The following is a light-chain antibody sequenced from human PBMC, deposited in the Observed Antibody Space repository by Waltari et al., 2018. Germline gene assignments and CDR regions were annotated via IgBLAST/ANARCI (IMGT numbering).Light chain of an antibody. Sequence: QSVVTQPPSASGTPGQSVTISCSGTNSNIGRNYVYWYQQFPGMAPKLLRYSNNRRPSGVPDRFSVSQSGTSASLAINGLRSEDEAHYYCASWDDGLSGLIFGGGTELTV. CDR3: ASWDDGLSGLI. CDR2: SNN. V-gene: IGLV1-47*02. CDR1: NSNIGRNY. J-gene: IGLJ2*01.